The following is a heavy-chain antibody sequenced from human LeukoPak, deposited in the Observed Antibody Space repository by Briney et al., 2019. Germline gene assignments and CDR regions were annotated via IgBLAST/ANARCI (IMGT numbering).Heavy chain of an antibody. D-gene: IGHD6-19*01. J-gene: IGHJ4*02. CDR2: IIPIFGTA. V-gene: IGHV1-69*13. CDR1: GGTFSSYA. CDR3: ARIAVAGRIDDY. Sequence: SVKVSCKASGGTFSSYAISWVRQAPGQGLEWMGGIIPIFGTANYAQKFQGRVTITADESASTAYMELSSLRSEDTAVYYCARIAVAGRIDDYWGQGTLVTVSS.